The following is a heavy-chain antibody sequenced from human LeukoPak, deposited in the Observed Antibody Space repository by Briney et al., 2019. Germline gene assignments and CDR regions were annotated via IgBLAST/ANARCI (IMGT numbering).Heavy chain of an antibody. V-gene: IGHV4-34*01. J-gene: IGHJ4*02. CDR2: INHSGST. CDR1: GGSFSGYY. D-gene: IGHD3-10*01. CDR3: ARHRRYYGSGSYFPFDY. Sequence: SETLSLICAVYGGSFSGYYWSWIRQPPGKGLEWIGEINHSGSTNYNPSLKSRVTISGDTSKNQFSLKLSSVTAADTAVYYCARHRRYYGSGSYFPFDYWGQGTLVTVSS.